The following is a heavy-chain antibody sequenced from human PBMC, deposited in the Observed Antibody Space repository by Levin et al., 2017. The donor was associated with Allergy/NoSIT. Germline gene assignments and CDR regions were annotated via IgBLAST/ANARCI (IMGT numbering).Heavy chain of an antibody. J-gene: IGHJ4*02. CDR3: ARGDGSGSYDRPYFDS. D-gene: IGHD3-10*01. V-gene: IGHV4-4*02. CDR2: ISHSGST. CDR1: GDSISSSNL. Sequence: PSETLSLTCAVSGDSISSSNLWIWVRQAPGKGLEWIGDISHSGSTNYNPSLRSRVTISKDNSKNQFSLTLTSVTAADTAVYYCARGDGSGSYDRPYFDSWGQGTLVTVSS.